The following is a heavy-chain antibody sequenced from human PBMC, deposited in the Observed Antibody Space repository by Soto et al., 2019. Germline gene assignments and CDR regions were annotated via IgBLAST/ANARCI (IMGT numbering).Heavy chain of an antibody. CDR3: TRDLPHTRDYAMDL. CDR2: ITATGSFI. D-gene: IGHD2-2*01. Sequence: GGTLRLSCAASGFTFSDYTMNWVRQAPGKGLEWVSLITATGSFIYQADSVKGLFTISRDNAKNSLYLQMNSLRDENTAVHYFTRDLPHTRDYAMDLWGQGTTVTVSS. CDR1: GFTFSDYT. V-gene: IGHV3-21*06. J-gene: IGHJ6*02.